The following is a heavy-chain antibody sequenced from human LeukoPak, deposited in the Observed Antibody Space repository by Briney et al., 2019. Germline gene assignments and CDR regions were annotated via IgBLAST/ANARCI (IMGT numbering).Heavy chain of an antibody. CDR1: GGSISSGDYY. V-gene: IGHV4-61*08. D-gene: IGHD5-12*01. J-gene: IGHJ4*02. CDR2: IYYSGST. Sequence: SETLSLTCTVSGGSISSGDYYWSWIRQPPGKGLEWIGYIYYSGSTNYNPSLKSRVTISVDTSKNQFSLKLSSVTAADTAVYYCARHPDSGYDYWNYWGQGTLVTVSS. CDR3: ARHPDSGYDYWNY.